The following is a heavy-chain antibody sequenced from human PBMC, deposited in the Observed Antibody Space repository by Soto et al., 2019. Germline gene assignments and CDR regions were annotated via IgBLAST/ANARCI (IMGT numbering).Heavy chain of an antibody. CDR2: LSAGGPAT. V-gene: IGHV3-23*01. D-gene: IGHD5-18*01. Sequence: EVQLLESGGGLVQPGGSLRLSCAASGFIFSSGAMTWVRQAPGKGLEWVSGLSAGGPATYYAGSVKGRFTISRDKSKQKLYSQVNRLGVEDMALFYFGRAVGGSSYAYLPADWGHGTLVTVSS. CDR3: GRAVGGSSYAYLPAD. J-gene: IGHJ4*01. CDR1: GFIFSSGA.